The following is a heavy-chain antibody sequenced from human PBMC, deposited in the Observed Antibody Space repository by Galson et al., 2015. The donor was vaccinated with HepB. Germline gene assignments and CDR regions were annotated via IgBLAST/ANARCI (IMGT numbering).Heavy chain of an antibody. J-gene: IGHJ5*02. CDR3: ARDVDTAMSWET. V-gene: IGHV3-11*01. CDR2: ISSSGSTI. CDR1: GFTFSDYY. D-gene: IGHD5-18*01. Sequence: SLRLSCAASGFTFSDYYMSWIRQAPGKGLEWVSYISSSGSTIYYADSVKGRFTISRDNAKNSLYLQMNSLRAEDTAVYYCARDVDTAMSWETWGQGTLVTVSS.